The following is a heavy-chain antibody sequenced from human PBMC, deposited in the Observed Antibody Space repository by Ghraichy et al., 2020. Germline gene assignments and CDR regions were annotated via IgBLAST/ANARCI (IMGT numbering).Heavy chain of an antibody. D-gene: IGHD6-13*01. CDR2: IDAQGRT. Sequence: GESLNISCAASGFTLSTNSMTWVRQAPGKGLEWVSLIDAQGRTYYAESVRGRFTISRDGSKRTLYLGMNNLRHEDTGFYYCARDRGVAAAGTAAWFDPWGQGTLVTVSS. J-gene: IGHJ5*02. V-gene: IGHV3-66*03. CDR1: GFTLSTNS. CDR3: ARDRGVAAAGTAAWFDP.